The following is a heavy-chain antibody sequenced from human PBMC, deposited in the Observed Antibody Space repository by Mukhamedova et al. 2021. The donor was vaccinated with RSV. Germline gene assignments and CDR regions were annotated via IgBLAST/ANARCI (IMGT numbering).Heavy chain of an antibody. Sequence: VRQAPGQGLEWVGWISAFDGNRHYAQKLQGRVTMTTDTSTTTAYMELRSLRSDDTAVYYCARVAPPVGRTLEFDYWGQGTLVTVS. D-gene: IGHD3-3*01. V-gene: IGHV1-18*01. CDR3: ARVAPPVGRTLEFDY. J-gene: IGHJ4*02. CDR2: ISAFDGNR.